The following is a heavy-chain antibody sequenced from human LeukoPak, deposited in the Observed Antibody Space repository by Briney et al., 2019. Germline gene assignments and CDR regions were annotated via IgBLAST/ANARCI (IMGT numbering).Heavy chain of an antibody. V-gene: IGHV3-30*18. J-gene: IGHJ6*04. CDR3: AKTLNSMVRSHYYYYGMDV. CDR2: ISHDGSNK. D-gene: IGHD3-10*01. Sequence: QAGGSLRLSCAASGFTFSSYGMHWVRQAPGKGLEWVAVISHDGSNKYYANSVKGRFTISRDNSKNTLYLQMNSLRAEDTAVYYCAKTLNSMVRSHYYYYGMDVWGKGTTVTVSS. CDR1: GFTFSSYG.